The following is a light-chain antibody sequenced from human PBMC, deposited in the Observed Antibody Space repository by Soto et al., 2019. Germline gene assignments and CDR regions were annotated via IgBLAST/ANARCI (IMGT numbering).Light chain of an antibody. CDR2: AAS. CDR1: QSISSY. CDR3: QQSYSTPIT. Sequence: DIQMTQSPSSLSASVGDRVTITCRASQSISSYLNWYQQKPGKAPKLLIYAASSLQSGVPSRFSGSGSGTNFTLTISNLQPEDFETYYCQQSYSTPITFGQGTRLEIK. J-gene: IGKJ5*01. V-gene: IGKV1-39*01.